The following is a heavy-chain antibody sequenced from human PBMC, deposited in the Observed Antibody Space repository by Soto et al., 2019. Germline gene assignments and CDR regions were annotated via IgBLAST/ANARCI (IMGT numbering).Heavy chain of an antibody. V-gene: IGHV3-23*01. Sequence: EVQLLESGGGLVQPGGSLRLSCAASGFTFSSYAMSWVRQAPGQGLEWVSAISGSGGSTYYADYVKGRFTISRDNSKNTLYLQMNSLRAEDTAVYYCAKSGIRSVVVVAATNNWFDPWGQGTLVTVSS. CDR1: GFTFSSYA. J-gene: IGHJ5*02. D-gene: IGHD2-15*01. CDR2: ISGSGGST. CDR3: AKSGIRSVVVVAATNNWFDP.